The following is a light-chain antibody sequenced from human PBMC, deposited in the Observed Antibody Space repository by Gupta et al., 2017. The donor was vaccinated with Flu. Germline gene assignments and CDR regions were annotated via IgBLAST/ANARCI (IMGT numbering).Light chain of an antibody. CDR1: RDIRND. CDR2: AAS. CDR3: RQDDFNPQT. V-gene: IGKV1-6*01. Sequence: AIQMTQSPSSLSASVGDRVTITCRASRDIRNDLGWYQQQPGRAPRLLIFAASSLQSGVPSRFSGSGSGTDFTLTISSLQPEDFATYYCRQDDFNPQTFGQGTKVEF. J-gene: IGKJ1*01.